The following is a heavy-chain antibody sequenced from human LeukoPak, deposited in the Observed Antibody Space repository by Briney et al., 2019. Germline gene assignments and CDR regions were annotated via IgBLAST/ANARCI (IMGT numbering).Heavy chain of an antibody. Sequence: ASVKVSCKASGYTFTSYDINWVRQATGQGLEWMGWMNPNSGNTGYAQKFQGRVTMTRDTSTSTVYMELSSLRSEDTAVYYCARLGIAAAGTRDDYWGQGTLVTVSS. CDR3: ARLGIAAAGTRDDY. J-gene: IGHJ4*02. CDR1: GYTFTSYD. D-gene: IGHD6-13*01. CDR2: MNPNSGNT. V-gene: IGHV1-8*01.